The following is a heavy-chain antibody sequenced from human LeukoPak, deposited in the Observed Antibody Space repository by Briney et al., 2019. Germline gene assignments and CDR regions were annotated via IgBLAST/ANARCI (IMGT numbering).Heavy chain of an antibody. CDR1: GGSFSGYY. CDR3: ARRFDY. J-gene: IGHJ4*02. V-gene: IGHV4-34*01. Sequence: SETLSLTCAVYGGSFSGYYWSWIRQPPGKGLEWIGEINHSGSTNYNPSLKSRATMSIDTTKNQFSLKLRSVTAADTAVYYCARRFDYWGQGTLVTVSS. CDR2: INHSGST.